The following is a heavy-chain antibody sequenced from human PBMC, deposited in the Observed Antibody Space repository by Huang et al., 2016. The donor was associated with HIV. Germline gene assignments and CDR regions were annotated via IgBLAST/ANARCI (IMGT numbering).Heavy chain of an antibody. CDR3: ARFSHKRSTHESGFGY. CDR2: VYPGDLDT. Sequence: EVQLVQSGVELKKPGESLKISCRASGYTFTHCWIGWVRQMPGKGLEWMGIVYPGDLDTRYRPSFRGKVTISADKSVKTAYLQWGGLKASDTAIYYCARFSHKRSTHESGFGYWGQGTLVTVSS. CDR1: GYTFTHCW. J-gene: IGHJ4*02. D-gene: IGHD2-2*01. V-gene: IGHV5-51*01.